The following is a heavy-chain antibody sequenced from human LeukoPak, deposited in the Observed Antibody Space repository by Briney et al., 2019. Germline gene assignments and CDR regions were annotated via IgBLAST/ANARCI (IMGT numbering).Heavy chain of an antibody. J-gene: IGHJ6*02. V-gene: IGHV3-30*03. D-gene: IGHD1-26*01. CDR3: ARDQKVSYRSYYYYYGMDV. CDR2: ISYDGSNK. Sequence: GGSLRLSCAASGFTFSSYSMNWVRQAPGKGLEWVAVISYDGSNKYYADSVKGRFTISRDNSKNTLYLQMNSLRAEDTAVYYCARDQKVSYRSYYYYYGMDVWGQGTTVTVSS. CDR1: GFTFSSYS.